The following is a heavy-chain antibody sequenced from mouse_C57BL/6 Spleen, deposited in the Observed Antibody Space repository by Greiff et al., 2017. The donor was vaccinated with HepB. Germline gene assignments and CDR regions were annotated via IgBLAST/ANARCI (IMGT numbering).Heavy chain of an antibody. CDR1: GFTFSSYA. CDR3: ARDLSAFDV. D-gene: IGHD6-1*01. V-gene: IGHV5-4*01. J-gene: IGHJ1*03. CDR2: ISDGGSYT. Sequence: EVQGVESGGGLVKPGGSLKLSCAASGFTFSSYAMSWVRQTPEKRLEWVATISDGGSYTYYPDNVKGRFTISRDNAKNNLYLQMSHLKSEDTAMYYCARDLSAFDVWGTGTTVTVSS.